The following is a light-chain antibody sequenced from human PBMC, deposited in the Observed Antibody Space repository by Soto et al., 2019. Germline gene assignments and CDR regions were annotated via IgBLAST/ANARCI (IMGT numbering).Light chain of an antibody. CDR2: EVY. V-gene: IGLV2-14*01. Sequence: QSALTQPASVSGSPGQSITISCTGTSSDVGIYNYVSWYRQHPGKAPKLIICEVYNRPSGVSNRFSGSKSGNTASLTISGLRPEDEADYYCTSFTTSSIWVFGGGTKVTVL. CDR3: TSFTTSSIWV. CDR1: SSDVGIYNY. J-gene: IGLJ3*02.